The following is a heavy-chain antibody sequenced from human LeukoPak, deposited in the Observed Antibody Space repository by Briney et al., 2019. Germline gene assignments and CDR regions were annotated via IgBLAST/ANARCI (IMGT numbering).Heavy chain of an antibody. D-gene: IGHD3-10*01. J-gene: IGHJ4*02. V-gene: IGHV3-15*01. CDR1: GFTFSNAW. CDR3: AKVNIMVRGVTLDY. CDR2: IKSKTDGGTT. Sequence: GGSLRLSCAASGFTFSNAWMSWVRQAPGKGLEWVGRIKSKTDGGTTDYAAPVKGRFTISRDDSKNTLYLQMNSLRAEDTAVYYCAKVNIMVRGVTLDYWGQGTLITVSS.